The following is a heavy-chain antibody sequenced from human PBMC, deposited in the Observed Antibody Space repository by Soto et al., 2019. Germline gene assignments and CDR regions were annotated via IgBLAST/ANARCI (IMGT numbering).Heavy chain of an antibody. CDR3: AGDGPPVDY. Sequence: QVQLVQSGAEVKKPGASVKVSCKASGYTFTSYAISWVRQAPGQGLEWMGWISAYNGNTNYAQKLQGRVTMTTDTTKSTAYMELRGLRTGDTAGYCCAGDGPPVDYWGQGTLVTVSS. V-gene: IGHV1-18*01. CDR2: ISAYNGNT. J-gene: IGHJ4*02. CDR1: GYTFTSYA.